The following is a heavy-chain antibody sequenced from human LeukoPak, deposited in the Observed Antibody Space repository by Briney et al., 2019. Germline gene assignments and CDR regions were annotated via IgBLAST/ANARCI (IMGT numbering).Heavy chain of an antibody. D-gene: IGHD3-10*01. Sequence: GGSLRLSCAASGFTVGTKYMNWVRQSPGKGLEWVSILYSGGDTYYADSVKDRFTISRDNSRNTLSLQMNSLRVEDTAIYYCARVGDHYHWYLDLWGRGTLVTVSS. CDR1: GFTVGTKY. CDR2: LYSGGDT. CDR3: ARVGDHYHWYLDL. J-gene: IGHJ2*01. V-gene: IGHV3-53*01.